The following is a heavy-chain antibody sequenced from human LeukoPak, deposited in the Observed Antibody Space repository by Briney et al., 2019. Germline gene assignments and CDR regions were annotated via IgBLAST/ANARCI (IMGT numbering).Heavy chain of an antibody. CDR1: GDPVTSYY. CDR3: ARLDCLGDVCYNH. D-gene: IGHD2-21*01. CDR2: VSSDGTT. Sequence: SETLSLTCSVSGDPVTSYYWRWTRQPPGKGLEWIGYVSSDGTTNYTPSLRSRVIMSVDTAKNHISLNLTSLTAADTATYYCARLDCLGDVCYNHWGRGTLVTVSS. J-gene: IGHJ4*02. V-gene: IGHV4-59*08.